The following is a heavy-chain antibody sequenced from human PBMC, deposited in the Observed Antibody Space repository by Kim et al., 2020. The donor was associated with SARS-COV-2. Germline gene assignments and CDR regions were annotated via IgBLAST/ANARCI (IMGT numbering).Heavy chain of an antibody. CDR3: ARDPSLYSSGFSGDYY. V-gene: IGHV3-9*01. CDR1: GFTFGDYA. J-gene: IGHJ4*02. D-gene: IGHD6-19*01. Sequence: GGSLRLSCAASGFTFGDYAMHWVRQAPGKGLEWVSGISWNSGSIGYADSVKGRFTISRDNAKNSLYLQMNSLRAEDTAVYYCARDPSLYSSGFSGDYYWGQGTLVTVSS. CDR2: ISWNSGSI.